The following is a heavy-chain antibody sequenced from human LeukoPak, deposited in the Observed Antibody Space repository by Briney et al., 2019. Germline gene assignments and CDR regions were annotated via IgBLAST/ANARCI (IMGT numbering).Heavy chain of an antibody. CDR2: INPNSGGT. D-gene: IGHD6-13*01. V-gene: IGHV1-2*02. Sequence: ASVKVSCKASGYTFNGYYIQWVRQAPGQGLEWMGWINPNSGGTDYAQKFQGRVTMTRDTSISTAYMELSRLRSDDTAVYYCARDSGYSSSWNAFDIWGQGTMVTVSS. CDR3: ARDSGYSSSWNAFDI. CDR1: GYTFNGYY. J-gene: IGHJ3*02.